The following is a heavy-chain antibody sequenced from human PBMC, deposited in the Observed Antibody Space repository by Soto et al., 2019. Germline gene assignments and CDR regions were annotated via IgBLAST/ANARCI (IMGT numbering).Heavy chain of an antibody. Sequence: PGGYLRLSCSASGFTFSSYSMNWVRQAPGKGLEWVSAISGSGGSTYYADSVKGRFTISRDNSKNTLYLQMNSLRAEDTAVYYCAKDSAGTFGHCGHGTLVTVSS. CDR2: ISGSGGST. V-gene: IGHV3-23*01. D-gene: IGHD6-13*01. CDR1: GFTFSSYS. CDR3: AKDSAGTFGH. J-gene: IGHJ4*01.